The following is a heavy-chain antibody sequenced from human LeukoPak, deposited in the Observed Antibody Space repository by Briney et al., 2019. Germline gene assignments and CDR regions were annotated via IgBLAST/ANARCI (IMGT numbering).Heavy chain of an antibody. Sequence: PGGSLRLSCAASGFTFSSYAMSWVRQAPGKGLEWVSAISGSGGSTYYADSVKGRFTISRDNSKNTLYLRMNSLRAEDTAVYYCAKEIYCSGGSCYSDAFDIWGQGTMVTVSS. J-gene: IGHJ3*02. CDR3: AKEIYCSGGSCYSDAFDI. CDR2: ISGSGGST. CDR1: GFTFSSYA. D-gene: IGHD2-15*01. V-gene: IGHV3-23*01.